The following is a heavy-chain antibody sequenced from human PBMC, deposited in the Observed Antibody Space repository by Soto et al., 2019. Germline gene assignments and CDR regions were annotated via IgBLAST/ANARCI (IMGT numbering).Heavy chain of an antibody. CDR3: AKTGVEMATIDGGEAYYYYYGMDV. CDR1: GGSISSYY. CDR2: IYYSGST. D-gene: IGHD2-21*01. J-gene: IGHJ6*02. Sequence: SETLSLTCTVSGGSISSYYWSWIRQPPGKGLEWIGYIYYSGSTNYNPSLKSRVTISVDTSKNQFSLKLSSVTAADTAVYYCAKTGVEMATIDGGEAYYYYYGMDVWGQGTTVTVSS. V-gene: IGHV4-59*01.